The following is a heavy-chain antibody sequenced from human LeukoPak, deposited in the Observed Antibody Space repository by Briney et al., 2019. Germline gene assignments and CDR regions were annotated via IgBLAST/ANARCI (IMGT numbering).Heavy chain of an antibody. Sequence: TSETLSLTCTVSGGSISTSNYYWGWIRQPPGKGLEWIGNIFYSGSTYYSPSLKSRVTISLDTSRNQFSLKLSSVTAADTAVYYCAVGDTEGDYWGQGTLVTVSS. CDR2: IFYSGST. V-gene: IGHV4-39*07. CDR1: GGSISTSNYY. CDR3: AVGDTEGDY. J-gene: IGHJ4*02. D-gene: IGHD1-26*01.